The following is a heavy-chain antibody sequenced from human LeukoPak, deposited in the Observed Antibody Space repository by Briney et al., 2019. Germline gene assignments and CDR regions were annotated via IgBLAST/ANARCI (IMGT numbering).Heavy chain of an antibody. Sequence: SETLSLTCTVSGGSISSYYWSWIRQPPGKGLEWIGYIYYSGSTNYNPSLKSRVTISVDTSKNQFSLKLSSVTAADTAVYYCARQQRGYSSGWFPYYFDYWGQGTLVTVSS. J-gene: IGHJ4*02. CDR1: GGSISSYY. CDR3: ARQQRGYSSGWFPYYFDY. CDR2: IYYSGST. D-gene: IGHD6-19*01. V-gene: IGHV4-59*08.